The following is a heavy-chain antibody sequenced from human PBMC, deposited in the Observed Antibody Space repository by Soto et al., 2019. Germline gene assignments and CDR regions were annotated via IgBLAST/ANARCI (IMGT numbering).Heavy chain of an antibody. V-gene: IGHV3-7*01. CDR1: GLTFSNYY. Sequence: EVQLVESGGGLVQPGGSLRLSCAASGLTFSNYYMTWVRQAPGKGLEWVANIKEDGSEKYYGDSVRGRFTISSDNAKNSLYLQMNSMRAEDTAVYYCAREIGPRVGYTANEPWGQGTLVTVSS. CDR3: AREIGPRVGYTANEP. CDR2: IKEDGSEK. D-gene: IGHD6-25*01. J-gene: IGHJ5*02.